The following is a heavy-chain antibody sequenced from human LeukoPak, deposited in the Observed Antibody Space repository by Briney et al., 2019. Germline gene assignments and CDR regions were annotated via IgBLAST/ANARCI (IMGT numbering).Heavy chain of an antibody. D-gene: IGHD3-9*01. Sequence: SETLSLTCTVSGGSISSYYWSWIRQPPGKGLEWIGYIYYSGSTKYNPSLKSRVTISVDTSKNQFSLKLSSVTAADTAVYYCASGYDILTGYYGTLGYWGQGTLVTVSS. V-gene: IGHV4-59*01. J-gene: IGHJ4*02. CDR2: IYYSGST. CDR1: GGSISSYY. CDR3: ASGYDILTGYYGTLGY.